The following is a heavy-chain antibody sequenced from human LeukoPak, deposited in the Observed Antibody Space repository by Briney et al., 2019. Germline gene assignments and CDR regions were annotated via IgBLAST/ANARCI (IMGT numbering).Heavy chain of an antibody. CDR3: ARDTSSGALDYYGMDV. D-gene: IGHD2/OR15-2a*01. CDR1: GGSISSSSYY. J-gene: IGHJ6*02. Sequence: PSETLSLTCTVSGGSISSSSYYWGWLRQPPGKGLEWIGSIYYSGSTYYNPSLKSRVTISVDTSKNQFSLKLSSVTAADTAVYYCARDTSSGALDYYGMDVWGQGTTVTVSS. CDR2: IYYSGST. V-gene: IGHV4-39*07.